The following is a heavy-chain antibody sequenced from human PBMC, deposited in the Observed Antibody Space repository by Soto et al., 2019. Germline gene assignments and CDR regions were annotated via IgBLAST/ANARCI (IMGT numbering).Heavy chain of an antibody. Sequence: GGSLRLSCAASGFTFSSYSMNWERQAPGKGLDWVSSISSSSSYIYYADSVKGRFTISRDNAKNSLYLQMNSLRAEDTAVYYCAIETDLYSSSWYPSSRMDVWGQGTTVTVSS. CDR1: GFTFSSYS. CDR3: AIETDLYSSSWYPSSRMDV. D-gene: IGHD6-13*01. J-gene: IGHJ6*02. CDR2: ISSSSSYI. V-gene: IGHV3-21*01.